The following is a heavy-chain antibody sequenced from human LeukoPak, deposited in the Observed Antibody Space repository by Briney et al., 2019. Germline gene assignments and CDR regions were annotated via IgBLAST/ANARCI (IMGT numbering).Heavy chain of an antibody. CDR2: IYTSGST. D-gene: IGHD4-17*01. CDR1: GNSFGDYY. V-gene: IGHV4-4*07. Sequence: SETLSLTCTVSGNSFGDYYWSWIRQPAGKGLEWIGRIYTSGSTTYNPSLKSRVTMSVDTSKSQFSLNLMSVTAADTAVYYCTRDTGTTGGVKFYPWGQGSLVTVSS. J-gene: IGHJ5*02. CDR3: TRDTGTTGGVKFYP.